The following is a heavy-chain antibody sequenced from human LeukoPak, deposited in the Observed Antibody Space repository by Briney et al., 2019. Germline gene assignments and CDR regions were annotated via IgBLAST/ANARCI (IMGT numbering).Heavy chain of an antibody. V-gene: IGHV3-21*01. CDR3: AREAEVGVLED. Sequence: GGSLRLSCAASGFTFSRYSMNWVRQAPGKGLEWVSSISSSSSYIYYADSVKGRFTISRDNAKNSLYLQMNSLRAEDTAVYYCAREAEVGVLEDWGQGTLVTVSS. J-gene: IGHJ4*02. D-gene: IGHD3-3*01. CDR1: GFTFSRYS. CDR2: ISSSSSYI.